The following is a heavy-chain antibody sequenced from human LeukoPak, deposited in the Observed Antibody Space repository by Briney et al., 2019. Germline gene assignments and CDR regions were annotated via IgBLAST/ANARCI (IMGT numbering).Heavy chain of an antibody. D-gene: IGHD3-10*01. Sequence: RGSLRLSPAAPVFTFRSYGMRSVRPAPGKGLEWVAFIRYDGSNKYYADSVKGRFTISRDNSKNTLYLQMNSLRAGDTAVYYCAEVEITMVRGVTILGPAFDYWGQGTLVTVSS. CDR1: VFTFRSYG. J-gene: IGHJ4*02. V-gene: IGHV3-30*02. CDR3: AEVEITMVRGVTILGPAFDY. CDR2: IRYDGSNK.